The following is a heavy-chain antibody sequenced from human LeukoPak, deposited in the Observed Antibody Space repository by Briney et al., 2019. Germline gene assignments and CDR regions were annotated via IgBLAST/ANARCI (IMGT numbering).Heavy chain of an antibody. CDR2: IIPIFGTA. V-gene: IGHV1-69*05. D-gene: IGHD2-21*02. CDR3: ARKAAYCGGDCKGGWFDP. Sequence: SVKVSCKASGGTFSSYAIGWVRQAPGQGLEWMGRIIPIFGTANYAQKFQGRVTITTDESTSTAYMELSSLRSEDTAVYYCARKAAYCGGDCKGGWFDPWGQGTLVTVSS. J-gene: IGHJ5*02. CDR1: GGTFSSYA.